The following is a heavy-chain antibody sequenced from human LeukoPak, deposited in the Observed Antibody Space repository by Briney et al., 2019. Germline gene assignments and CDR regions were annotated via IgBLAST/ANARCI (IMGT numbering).Heavy chain of an antibody. Sequence: GGSLRLSCAASGFTFSSYAMSWVRQAPGKGLEWVSAISGSGGSTYYADSVKGRFTISRDNSKNTLYLQMNSLRAEDTAVYYCAKTLGCTSCYTEIGYWGQGTLVTVSS. CDR3: AKTLGCTSCYTEIGY. V-gene: IGHV3-23*01. CDR1: GFTFSSYA. D-gene: IGHD2-2*02. J-gene: IGHJ4*02. CDR2: ISGSGGST.